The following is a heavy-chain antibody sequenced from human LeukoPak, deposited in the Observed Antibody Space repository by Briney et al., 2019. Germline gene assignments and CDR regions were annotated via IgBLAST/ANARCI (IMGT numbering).Heavy chain of an antibody. CDR1: GFTFNSYV. CDR3: ANGDHSDYYRLLSYFDR. Sequence: GGSLRLSCAASGFTFNSYVMSWVRQAPGKGLEWVSSISGSGDNTYYADSVKGRFTISRDNSKNTLFLLMNSLRAEDTAIYFCANGDHSDYYRLLSYFDRWGQGTLVTVSS. D-gene: IGHD3-22*01. CDR2: ISGSGDNT. V-gene: IGHV3-23*01. J-gene: IGHJ4*02.